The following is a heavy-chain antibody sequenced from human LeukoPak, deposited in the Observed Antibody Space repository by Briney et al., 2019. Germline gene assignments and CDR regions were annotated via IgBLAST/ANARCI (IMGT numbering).Heavy chain of an antibody. V-gene: IGHV4-59*01. J-gene: IGHJ5*02. Sequence: SETLSLTCTVSGGSINSYYWSWIRQPPGKGLQWIGCIHYSGSTNYNPSLKSRVTISVDTSKNQFSLKLSSVTAADTAIYYCARDNSVGDNAWWFDPWGQGTLVTVSS. D-gene: IGHD1-26*01. CDR2: IHYSGST. CDR1: GGSINSYY. CDR3: ARDNSVGDNAWWFDP.